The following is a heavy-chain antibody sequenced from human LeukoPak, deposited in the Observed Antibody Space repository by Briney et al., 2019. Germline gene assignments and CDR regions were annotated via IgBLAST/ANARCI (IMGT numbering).Heavy chain of an antibody. Sequence: SVKVSCKASGYTFTGYYMHWVRQAPGQGLEWMGGIIPIFGTANYAQKFQGRVTITADESTSTAYMELSSLRSEDTAVYYCARGGPHYDILTGYYKKGPNWFDPWGQGTLVTVSS. CDR2: IIPIFGTA. CDR3: ARGGPHYDILTGYYKKGPNWFDP. CDR1: GYTFTGYY. D-gene: IGHD3-9*01. V-gene: IGHV1-69*13. J-gene: IGHJ5*02.